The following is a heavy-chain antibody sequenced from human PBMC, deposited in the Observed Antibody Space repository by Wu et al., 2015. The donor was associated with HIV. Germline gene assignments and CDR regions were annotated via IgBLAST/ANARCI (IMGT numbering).Heavy chain of an antibody. Sequence: QVQLVQSGAEVKKPGSSVKVSCKASGGTFSSYAISWVRQAPGQGLEWMGGIIPIFGTANYAQKFQGRVTITADESTSTAYMELSSLRSEDTAVYYCARDTYSSGWPPAYNWFDPLGPGNPGHRLL. V-gene: IGHV1-69*12. CDR2: IIPIFGTA. CDR3: ARDTYSSGWPPAYNWFDP. J-gene: IGHJ5*02. CDR1: GGTFSSYA. D-gene: IGHD6-19*01.